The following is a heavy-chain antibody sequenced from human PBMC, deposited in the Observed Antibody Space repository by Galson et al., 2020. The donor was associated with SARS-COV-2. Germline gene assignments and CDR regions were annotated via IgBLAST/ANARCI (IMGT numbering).Heavy chain of an antibody. CDR2: ISHDGRIE. CDR3: ARDVSGGASDI. V-gene: IGHV3-30*04. J-gene: IGHJ3*02. Sequence: GGSLRLSCAASGFTFTNYAIHWVRQAPGKGLEWVAVISHDGRIEVYADSVKGRFTISRDNSENMLFLQMDSLRADDTAAYYCARDVSGGASDIWGQGTMVTVSS. D-gene: IGHD1-26*01. CDR1: GFTFTNYA.